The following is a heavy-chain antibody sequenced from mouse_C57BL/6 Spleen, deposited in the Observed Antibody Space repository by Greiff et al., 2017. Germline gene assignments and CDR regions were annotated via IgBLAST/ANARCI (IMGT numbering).Heavy chain of an antibody. D-gene: IGHD1-1*01. CDR2: INSDGGST. CDR3: ARQNYGSSYWYFDV. Sequence: EVKLVESGGGLVQPGESLKLSCESNEYEFPSHDMSWVRKTPEKRLELVAAINSDGGSTYYPDTMERRFIISRDNTKKTLYLQMSRLRSEDTDLYYCARQNYGSSYWYFDVWGTGTTVTVSS. CDR1: EYEFPSHD. J-gene: IGHJ1*03. V-gene: IGHV5-2*01.